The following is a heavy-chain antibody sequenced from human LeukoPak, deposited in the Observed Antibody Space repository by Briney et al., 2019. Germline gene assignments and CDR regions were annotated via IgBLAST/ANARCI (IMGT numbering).Heavy chain of an antibody. CDR2: INHSGST. V-gene: IGHV4-39*07. J-gene: IGHJ6*03. CDR3: ARKVANRRTFGYSETIYNSYYYMDV. Sequence: SETLSLTRTVSGGSISSGSYYWSWIRQPPGKGLEWIGEINHSGSTNNSPSLKGRVTISIDTSKNQFSLKVSSVTAADTAVYYCARKVANRRTFGYSETIYNSYYYMDVWGKGTTVTVSS. CDR1: GGSISSGSYY. D-gene: IGHD5-24*01.